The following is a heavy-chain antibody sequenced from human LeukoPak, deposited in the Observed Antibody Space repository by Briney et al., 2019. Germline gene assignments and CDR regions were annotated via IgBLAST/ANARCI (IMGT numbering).Heavy chain of an antibody. CDR1: GFTFSSYG. CDR3: ARDQLELPSGSSLHY. V-gene: IGHV3-30*03. D-gene: IGHD1-26*01. Sequence: GGSLRLSCAASGFTFSSYGMHWVRQAPGKGLEWVAVIPYDGSTKYYADSVKGRFTISRDNSKNTLYLQMNSLRAEDTAVYYCARDQLELPSGSSLHYWGQGTLVTVSS. CDR2: IPYDGSTK. J-gene: IGHJ4*02.